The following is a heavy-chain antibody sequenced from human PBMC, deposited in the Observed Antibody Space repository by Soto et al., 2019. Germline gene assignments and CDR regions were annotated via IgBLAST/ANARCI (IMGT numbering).Heavy chain of an antibody. Sequence: SETLSLTCTVSGASINNNDYYWSWIRQTPGKGLEWIGYVYYSGTTDYIPSLKSRLSMSIDKSQNQFTLKLNSVTAADMATYYCARMSYFYDKWYFDLWGRGTLVTSPQ. CDR2: VYYSGTT. V-gene: IGHV4-30-4*01. J-gene: IGHJ2*01. CDR1: GASINNNDYY. D-gene: IGHD3-22*01. CDR3: ARMSYFYDKWYFDL.